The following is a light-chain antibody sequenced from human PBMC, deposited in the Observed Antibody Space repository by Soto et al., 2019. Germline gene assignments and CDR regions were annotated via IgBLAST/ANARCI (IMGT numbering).Light chain of an antibody. V-gene: IGLV2-14*01. CDR2: DVR. Sequence: QSALTQPASVSGSPGQSITISCTGTSSDVGGYNYVSRYQQHPGKAPKLMIYDVRNRPSGVSNRFSGSKSVNTASLTISGPQAEDEADYYCSSYTTVSTYVFGTGTKVTV. J-gene: IGLJ1*01. CDR3: SSYTTVSTYV. CDR1: SSDVGGYNY.